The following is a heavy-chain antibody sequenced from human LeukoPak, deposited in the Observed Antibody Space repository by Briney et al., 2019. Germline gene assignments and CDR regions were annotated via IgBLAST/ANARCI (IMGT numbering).Heavy chain of an antibody. Sequence: GGSLRLSCAASGFAVSSNYMSWVRQPPGKGLEWVAVISYDGSNKYYADSVKGRFTISRDNSKNTLYLQMNSLRAEDTAVYYCAKDQKYYGSGSPSLRYYYGMDVWGKGTTVTVSS. V-gene: IGHV3-30*18. D-gene: IGHD3-10*01. CDR3: AKDQKYYGSGSPSLRYYYGMDV. CDR2: ISYDGSNK. J-gene: IGHJ6*04. CDR1: GFAVSSNY.